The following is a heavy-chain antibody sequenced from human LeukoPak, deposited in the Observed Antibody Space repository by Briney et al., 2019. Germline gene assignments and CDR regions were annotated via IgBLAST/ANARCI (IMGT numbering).Heavy chain of an antibody. J-gene: IGHJ4*02. Sequence: GESLRLSCAASGFTFSSYAMSWVRQAPGKGLEWVSAISGSGGSTYYADSVKGRFTISRDNSKNTLYLQMNSLRAEDTAVYYCAKDLYRIVVVPAAPSGFDYWGQGTLVTVSP. CDR3: AKDLYRIVVVPAAPSGFDY. CDR1: GFTFSSYA. D-gene: IGHD2-2*01. V-gene: IGHV3-23*01. CDR2: ISGSGGST.